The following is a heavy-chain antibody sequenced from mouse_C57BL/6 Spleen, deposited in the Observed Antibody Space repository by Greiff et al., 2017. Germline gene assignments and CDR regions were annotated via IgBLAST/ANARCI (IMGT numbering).Heavy chain of an antibody. CDR3: ARKPSYSNSFDY. D-gene: IGHD2-5*01. J-gene: IGHJ2*01. V-gene: IGHV1-55*01. CDR2: IYPGSGST. CDR1: GYTFTSYW. Sequence: QVQLQQPGAELVKPGASVKMSCKASGYTFTSYWITWVKQRPGQGLEWIGDIYPGSGSTNYNEKFKSKATLTVDTSSSTAYMQLSSLTSEDAAVYYCARKPSYSNSFDYWGQGTTLTVSS.